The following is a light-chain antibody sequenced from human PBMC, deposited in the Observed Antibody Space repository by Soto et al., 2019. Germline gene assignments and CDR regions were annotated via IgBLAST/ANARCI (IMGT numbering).Light chain of an antibody. Sequence: EVVLTQSPGTLSLSPGERATLSCRASQSFSSSNLAWYQHKPGQPPKLIVYSASRRATGIPDRFSGSGSGTAFTLTISRLEPEDFALYYCQRYGGSPPVTFGGRTKVDIK. J-gene: IGKJ4*01. CDR2: SAS. CDR3: QRYGGSPPVT. V-gene: IGKV3-20*01. CDR1: QSFSSSN.